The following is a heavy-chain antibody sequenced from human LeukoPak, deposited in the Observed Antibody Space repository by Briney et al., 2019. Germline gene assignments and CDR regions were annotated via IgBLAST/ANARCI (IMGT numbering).Heavy chain of an antibody. J-gene: IGHJ5*02. CDR1: GYFISSGYY. D-gene: IGHD2-15*01. CDR3: AENFGGYCSGGSCYSGWFDP. V-gene: IGHV4-38-2*02. CDR2: IYHSGST. Sequence: SETLSLXCTVSGYFISSGYYWGWIRQPPGKGLAWIGSIYHSGSTYYNPSLKSRVTISVDTSKNQFSLKLSSVTAADTAVYYCAENFGGYCSGGSCYSGWFDPWGQGTLVTVSS.